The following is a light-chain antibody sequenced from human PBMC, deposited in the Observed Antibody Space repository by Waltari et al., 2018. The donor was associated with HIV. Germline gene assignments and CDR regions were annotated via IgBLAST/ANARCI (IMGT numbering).Light chain of an antibody. CDR3: YSATDDIQV. J-gene: IGLJ2*01. CDR2: KDD. CDR1: LLARKY. Sequence: SYELTQPSSVSVSPGQTARITCSGDLLARKYIRWFQHKPGQAPLLIIYKDDVRPEGTPERFSGSSSGTTVTLTITGAQADDEADYYCYSATDDIQVFGGGTRLSVL. V-gene: IGLV3-27*01.